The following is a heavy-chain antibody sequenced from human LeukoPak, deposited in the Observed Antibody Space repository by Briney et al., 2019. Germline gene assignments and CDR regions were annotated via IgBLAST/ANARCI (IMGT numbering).Heavy chain of an antibody. CDR3: ARDRGESYYYDSSGYLPPYYFDY. V-gene: IGHV3-74*01. J-gene: IGHJ4*02. Sequence: PGGSLRLSCAASGFTFSSYWMHWVRQAPGKGLVWVSRINSDGSSTSYADSVKGRFTISRDNAKNTLYLQMNSLRAEDTAVYYCARDRGESYYYDSSGYLPPYYFDYWGQGTLVTVSS. D-gene: IGHD3-22*01. CDR2: INSDGSST. CDR1: GFTFSSYW.